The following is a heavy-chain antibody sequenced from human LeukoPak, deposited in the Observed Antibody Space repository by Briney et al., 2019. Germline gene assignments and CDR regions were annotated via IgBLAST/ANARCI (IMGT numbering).Heavy chain of an antibody. CDR3: ARSLRVRGVPDYMDV. D-gene: IGHD3-10*02. V-gene: IGHV3-23*01. Sequence: GGSLRLSCAASGFTFSSYSMSWVRQAPGKGLEWVSIISDSGANTYYADSVRGRFTISRDNSKNMLYLQMNSLRAEDTAVYYCARSLRVRGVPDYMDVWGKGTTVIISS. J-gene: IGHJ6*03. CDR1: GFTFSSYS. CDR2: ISDSGANT.